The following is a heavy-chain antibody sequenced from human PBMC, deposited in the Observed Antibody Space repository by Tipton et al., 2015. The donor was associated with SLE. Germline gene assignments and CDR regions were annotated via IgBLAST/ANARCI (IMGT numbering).Heavy chain of an antibody. Sequence: TLSLTCTVSGASIGSHHWTWIRQPPGKGLEWIGNIFYRGGTNHSPFLNSRITISVDTSKNQLSLNVISMTAADTAVYYCARLAVAGMWYYFDFWGQGAPVTVSS. CDR2: IFYRGGT. V-gene: IGHV4-59*11. CDR1: GASIGSHH. CDR3: ARLAVAGMWYYFDF. D-gene: IGHD6-19*01. J-gene: IGHJ4*02.